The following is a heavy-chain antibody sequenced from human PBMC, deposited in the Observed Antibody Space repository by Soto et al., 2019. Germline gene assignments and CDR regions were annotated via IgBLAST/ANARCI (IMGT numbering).Heavy chain of an antibody. Sequence: GASVKVSCTASGYTFTVYYIQWVRQAPGQGLEWMGWINPNSGGTNYAQKFQGWVTMTRDTSISTAYMELSRLRSDDTAVYYCARAPSSGWYTGRDYYYYGMDVWGQGTTVTVSS. CDR1: GYTFTVYY. CDR2: INPNSGGT. CDR3: ARAPSSGWYTGRDYYYYGMDV. D-gene: IGHD6-19*01. V-gene: IGHV1-2*04. J-gene: IGHJ6*02.